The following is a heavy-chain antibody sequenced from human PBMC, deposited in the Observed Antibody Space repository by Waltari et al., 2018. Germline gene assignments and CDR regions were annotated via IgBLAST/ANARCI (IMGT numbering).Heavy chain of an antibody. CDR2: TFYRSKWYY. CDR1: GDSVSSNSGA. Sequence: QVQLQQSGPGLVKPSQTLSLTCAISGDSVSSNSGAWNWIRPSPSRGLEWLGRTFYRSKWYYDYAISVKSRITINADTSKNQFFLQLNSLTPEDTAVYYCARGRDSAFDYWGQGTLVTVSS. D-gene: IGHD3-10*01. V-gene: IGHV6-1*01. CDR3: ARGRDSAFDY. J-gene: IGHJ4*02.